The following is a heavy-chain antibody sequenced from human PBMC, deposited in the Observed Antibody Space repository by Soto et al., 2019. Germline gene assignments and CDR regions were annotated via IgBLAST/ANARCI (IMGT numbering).Heavy chain of an antibody. CDR3: AREEDYYGSGSSFDY. V-gene: IGHV4-30-4*01. J-gene: IGHJ4*02. Sequence: SETLSLTCTVSGGSISSGDYYWSWIRQPPGKGLEWIGYIYYSGSTYYNPSLKSRVTISVDTSKNQFSLKLSSVTAADTAVYYCAREEDYYGSGSSFDYWGQGTLVTVSS. CDR1: GGSISSGDYY. D-gene: IGHD3-10*01. CDR2: IYYSGST.